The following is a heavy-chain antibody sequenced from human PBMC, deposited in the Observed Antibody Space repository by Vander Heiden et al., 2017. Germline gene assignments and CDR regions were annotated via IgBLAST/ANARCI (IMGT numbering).Heavy chain of an antibody. J-gene: IGHJ4*02. CDR1: GFTFSDYD. CDR3: ARDGYSSNKGFDY. V-gene: IGHV3-33*01. CDR2: IWYDGSNK. Sequence: QVQLVESGGGVVQPGRSLRLSCAASGFTFSDYDMRWVRQAPGKGLEWVAVIWYDGSNKYYADSVKGRFTISRDNSKNTLYLQMNSLRAEDTAVYYCARDGYSSNKGFDYWGQGTLVTVSS. D-gene: IGHD6-13*01.